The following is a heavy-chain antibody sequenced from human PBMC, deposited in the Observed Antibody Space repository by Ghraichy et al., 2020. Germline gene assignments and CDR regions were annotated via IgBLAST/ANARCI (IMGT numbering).Heavy chain of an antibody. Sequence: GGSLRLSCAASGFTFSSYAMSWVRQAPGKGLEWVSAISGSGGSTYYADSVKGRFTISRDNSKNTLYLQMNSLRAEDTAVYYCAKRDDYYYDSSGYIDYWGQGTLVTVSS. J-gene: IGHJ4*02. CDR1: GFTFSSYA. CDR3: AKRDDYYYDSSGYIDY. CDR2: ISGSGGST. D-gene: IGHD3-22*01. V-gene: IGHV3-23*01.